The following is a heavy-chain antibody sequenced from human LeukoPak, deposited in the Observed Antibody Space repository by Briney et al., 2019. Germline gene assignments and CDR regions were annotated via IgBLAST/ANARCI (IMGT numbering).Heavy chain of an antibody. CDR3: ARGLIAAAGTSYLFDP. CDR2: INHSGST. J-gene: IGHJ5*02. V-gene: IGHV4-34*01. CDR1: GGSFSGYY. D-gene: IGHD6-13*01. Sequence: SETLSLTCAVYGGSFSGYYWSWIRQPSGKGLEWIGEINHSGSTNYNPSLKSRVTISVDTSKNQFPLKLSSVTAADTAVYYCARGLIAAAGTSYLFDPWGQGTLVTVSS.